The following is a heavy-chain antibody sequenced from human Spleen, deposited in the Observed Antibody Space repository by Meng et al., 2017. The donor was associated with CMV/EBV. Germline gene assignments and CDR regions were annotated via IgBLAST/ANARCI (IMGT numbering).Heavy chain of an antibody. CDR1: GYTFTSYG. CDR2: ISGYNGNT. Sequence: ASVKVSCKASGYTFTSYGISWVRQAPGQGLEWMGWISGYNGNTNYAQKFQGRVTMTTDTPTTTAYMELRSLRSDDTAVYYCARVSLGMAQWGYWGRGTLVTVSS. V-gene: IGHV1-18*01. D-gene: IGHD5-24*01. J-gene: IGHJ4*02. CDR3: ARVSLGMAQWGY.